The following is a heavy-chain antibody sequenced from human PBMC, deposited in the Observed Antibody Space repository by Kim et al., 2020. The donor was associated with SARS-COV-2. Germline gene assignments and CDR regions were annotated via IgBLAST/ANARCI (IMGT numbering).Heavy chain of an antibody. CDR2: IYYSGST. V-gene: IGHV4-59*13. D-gene: IGHD2-2*01. Sequence: SETLSLTCTVSGGSISSYYWSWLRQPPGKGLEWIGYIYYSGSTNYNPSLKSRVTISVDTSKNQFSLKLSSVTAADTAVYYCARTLYCSSTSCYGLGGEIDYWGQGTLVTVSS. CDR3: ARTLYCSSTSCYGLGGEIDY. J-gene: IGHJ4*02. CDR1: GGSISSYY.